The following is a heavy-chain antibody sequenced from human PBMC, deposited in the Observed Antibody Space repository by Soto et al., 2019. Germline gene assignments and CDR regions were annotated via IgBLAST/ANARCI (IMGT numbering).Heavy chain of an antibody. V-gene: IGHV3-53*01. Sequence: EVPLVESGGGLIQPGGSLKLSCAASGFTVGNNYMSWVRQAPGKGLEWVSLIYSTGTTKYADSVKGRFTVSRDNAKNTLYLPTNRLRAEDTYVYYCAKDGRGSGSHYNSFGYWGQGTLVTVSS. D-gene: IGHD3-10*01. J-gene: IGHJ4*02. CDR2: IYSTGTT. CDR3: AKDGRGSGSHYNSFGY. CDR1: GFTVGNNY.